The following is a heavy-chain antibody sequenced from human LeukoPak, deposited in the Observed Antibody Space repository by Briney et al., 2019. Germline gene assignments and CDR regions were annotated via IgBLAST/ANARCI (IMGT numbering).Heavy chain of an antibody. CDR3: ARRAYYDSSGTPGWYFDY. J-gene: IGHJ4*02. CDR1: GYSFTSYW. CDR2: IYPGDSDT. D-gene: IGHD3-22*01. V-gene: IGHV5-51*01. Sequence: GESLKISCKGSGYSFTSYWIGWVRQMPGKGLEWMGIIYPGDSDTRYSPSFQGQVTISADKSISTAYLQWSSLKASDTAMYYCARRAYYDSSGTPGWYFDYWGQGTLVTVSS.